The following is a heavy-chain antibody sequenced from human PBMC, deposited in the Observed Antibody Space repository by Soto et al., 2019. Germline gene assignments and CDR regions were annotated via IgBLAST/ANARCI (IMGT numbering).Heavy chain of an antibody. CDR3: SKGILVKPPGTRAFDI. D-gene: IGHD6-13*01. CDR2: IGGSGGST. CDR1: GFTFSSYA. J-gene: IGHJ3*02. V-gene: IGHV3-23*01. Sequence: EVQLLESGGGLVQPGGSLRLSCAASGFTFSSYAMSWVRQAPGKGLEWVSTIGGSGGSTYYAGSVKGRFTIARDNSNSAMYLQMNSLRAGDTAVYYCSKGILVKPPGTRAFDIWGQGTMVIVSS.